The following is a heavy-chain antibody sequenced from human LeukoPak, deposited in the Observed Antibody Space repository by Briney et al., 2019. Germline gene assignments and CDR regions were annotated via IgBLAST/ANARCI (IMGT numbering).Heavy chain of an antibody. D-gene: IGHD3-3*01. CDR3: AKDHPSITIFGVVIHGMDV. Sequence: GGSLRLSCAASGFTFSSYAMSWVRQAPGKGLEWVSAIRGSGGSTYYADSVKGRFTISRDNSKNTLYLQMNSLRAEDTAVYYCAKDHPSITIFGVVIHGMDVWGQGTTVTVSS. V-gene: IGHV3-23*01. CDR2: IRGSGGST. CDR1: GFTFSSYA. J-gene: IGHJ6*02.